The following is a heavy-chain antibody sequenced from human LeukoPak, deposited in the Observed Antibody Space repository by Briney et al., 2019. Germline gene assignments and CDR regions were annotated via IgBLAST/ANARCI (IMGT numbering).Heavy chain of an antibody. CDR3: AKRLGTAGFDY. CDR1: GFTFSTYA. D-gene: IGHD1/OR15-1a*01. Sequence: GGSLRLSCAASGFTFSTYAMGWVRQAPGKGLEWVSVIGSGGSTYSADSVTGRFTISRDNSKNTLYLQMNSLRAEDTAVYYCAKRLGTAGFDYWGQGTLVTVSS. CDR2: IGSGGST. J-gene: IGHJ4*02. V-gene: IGHV3-23*01.